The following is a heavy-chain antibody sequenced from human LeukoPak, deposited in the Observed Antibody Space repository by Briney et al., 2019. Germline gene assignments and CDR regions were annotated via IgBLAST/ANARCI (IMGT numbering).Heavy chain of an antibody. V-gene: IGHV4-34*01. D-gene: IGHD6-6*01. J-gene: IGHJ6*02. CDR2: INHSGST. CDR3: AGQLRPTYYYYGMDV. Sequence: SETLSLTCAVYGGSFSGYYWSWIRQPPGKGLEWIGEINHSGSTNYNPSLKSRVTISVDTSKNQFSLKLSSATAADTAVYYCAGQLRPTYYYYGMDVWGQGTTVTVSS. CDR1: GGSFSGYY.